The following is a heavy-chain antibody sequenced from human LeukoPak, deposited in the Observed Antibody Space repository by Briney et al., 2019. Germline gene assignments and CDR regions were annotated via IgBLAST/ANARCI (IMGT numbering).Heavy chain of an antibody. Sequence: SETLSLTCTVSGGSISSSSNFWGWIRQPPGKGLEWIGSISYSGSTYYNPFLKSRVTISVDTSKNQFSLKLSSVTAADTAVYYCARLTPYSGSPLGDYWGQGTLVTVSS. CDR2: ISYSGST. D-gene: IGHD1-26*01. CDR1: GGSISSSSNF. J-gene: IGHJ4*02. CDR3: ARLTPYSGSPLGDY. V-gene: IGHV4-39*01.